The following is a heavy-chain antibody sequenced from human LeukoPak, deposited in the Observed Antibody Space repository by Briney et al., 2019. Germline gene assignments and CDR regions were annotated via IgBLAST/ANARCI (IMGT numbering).Heavy chain of an antibody. CDR1: GYSFTNYH. Sequence: ASVKVSCKASGYSFTNYHIHWVRQATGQGLEWMGWMNPNSGNTGLAQKFQGRVTMTRNTSIITAHMELSSLTSEDTAVYYCARVYCSVVVAATRGCYFDSWGQGTLVTVSS. CDR3: ARVYCSVVVAATRGCYFDS. V-gene: IGHV1-8*01. J-gene: IGHJ4*02. CDR2: MNPNSGNT. D-gene: IGHD2-15*01.